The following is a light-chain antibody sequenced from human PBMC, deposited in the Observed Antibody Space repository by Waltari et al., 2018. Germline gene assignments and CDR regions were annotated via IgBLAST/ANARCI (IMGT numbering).Light chain of an antibody. CDR1: KLGDTY. Sequence: SYELTQPPSVSVSPGQTARITCSGAKLGDTYACWYQPKPGQSPVLVIYQDSKRPSGIPERFSGSNSGNTATLTISGTQAMDEGDYYCQAWDSSTAQVVFGGGTKLTVL. V-gene: IGLV3-1*01. CDR3: QAWDSSTAQVV. J-gene: IGLJ2*01. CDR2: QDS.